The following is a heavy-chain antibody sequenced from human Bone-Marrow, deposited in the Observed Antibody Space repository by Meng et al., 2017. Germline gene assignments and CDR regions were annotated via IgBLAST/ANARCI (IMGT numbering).Heavy chain of an antibody. D-gene: IGHD3-10*01. V-gene: IGHV4-4*07. Sequence: SETLSLTCTVSGGSISSYYWSWIRQPAGKGLEWIGRIYTSGSTNYNPSLKSRVTMSVDTSKNQFSLKLSSVTAAETAVYYCARDLHYYGSGRFDPWGQGTLVTVSS. CDR3: ARDLHYYGSGRFDP. CDR1: GGSISSYY. J-gene: IGHJ5*02. CDR2: IYTSGST.